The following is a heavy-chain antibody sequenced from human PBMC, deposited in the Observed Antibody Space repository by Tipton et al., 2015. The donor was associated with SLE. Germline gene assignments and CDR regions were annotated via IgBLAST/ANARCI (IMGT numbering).Heavy chain of an antibody. V-gene: IGHV4-39*01. J-gene: IGHJ3*01. CDR1: SGSISSSSYY. D-gene: IGHD2/OR15-2a*01. Sequence: LRLSCTVSSGSISSSSYYWGWIRQPPGKGLEWIGSIYYSGNTYYNPSLKSRVTISADTSKKQFSLRLSSVTAADTAVYYCARHASFTFLGAFDVWGQGTMITVSS. CDR2: IYYSGNT. CDR3: ARHASFTFLGAFDV.